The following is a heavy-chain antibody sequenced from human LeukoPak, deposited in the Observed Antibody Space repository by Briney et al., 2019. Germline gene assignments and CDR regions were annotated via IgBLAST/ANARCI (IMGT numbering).Heavy chain of an antibody. CDR1: GFTFSSYA. Sequence: GGSLRLSCAASGFTFSSYAMSWVRQAPGKGLEWVSRIYSGGSTYYADSVKGRFTISRDNSKNTLYLQMNSLRAEDTAVYYCARRAGGYSHPYYYWGQGTLVTVSS. J-gene: IGHJ4*02. CDR2: IYSGGST. V-gene: IGHV3-53*01. D-gene: IGHD4-23*01. CDR3: ARRAGGYSHPYYY.